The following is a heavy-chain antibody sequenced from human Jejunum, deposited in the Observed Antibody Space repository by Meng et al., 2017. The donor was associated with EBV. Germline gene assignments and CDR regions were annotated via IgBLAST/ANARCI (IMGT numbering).Heavy chain of an antibody. V-gene: IGHV4-61*01. D-gene: IGHD5-12*01. CDR1: GGSVNSGNVY. CDR2: IYYSGST. CDR3: AGLRYSGYDRAFDY. Sequence: QWQLQESGPGLVKPSETLYLTCTVAGGSVNSGNVYWSWIRQPPGKGLEWIGYIYYSGSTNYIPSLKSRVTISLDTSKNQFSLKLSSVTAADTAVYYCAGLRYSGYDRAFDYWGQGALVTVSS. J-gene: IGHJ4*02.